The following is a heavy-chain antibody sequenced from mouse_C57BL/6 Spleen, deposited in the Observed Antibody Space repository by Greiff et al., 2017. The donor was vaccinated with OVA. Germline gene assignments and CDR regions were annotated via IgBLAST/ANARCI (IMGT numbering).Heavy chain of an antibody. J-gene: IGHJ4*01. CDR2: IYPGDGDT. CDR1: GYAFSSSW. V-gene: IGHV1-82*01. D-gene: IGHD5-1*01. Sequence: VKLMESGPELVKPGASVKISCKASGYAFSSSWMNWVKQRPGKGLEWIGRIYPGDGDTNYNGKFKGKATLTADKSSSTAYMQLSSLTSEDSAVYFCARSRSNYYAMDYWGQGTSVTVSS. CDR3: ARSRSNYYAMDY.